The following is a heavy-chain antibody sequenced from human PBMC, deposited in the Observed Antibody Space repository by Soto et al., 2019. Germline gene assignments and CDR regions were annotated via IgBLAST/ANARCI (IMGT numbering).Heavy chain of an antibody. CDR3: AKDSGYYDSSGYLAYFDY. Sequence: EVQLLESGGGLVQPGGSLRLSCAASGFTFSSYAMSWVRQAPGKGLEWVSAISGSGGSTYYADSVKGRFTISRDNSKNTLYLQMNSLRAEDTAVYYCAKDSGYYDSSGYLAYFDYWGQGTLVTVSS. J-gene: IGHJ4*02. CDR1: GFTFSSYA. V-gene: IGHV3-23*01. CDR2: ISGSGGST. D-gene: IGHD3-22*01.